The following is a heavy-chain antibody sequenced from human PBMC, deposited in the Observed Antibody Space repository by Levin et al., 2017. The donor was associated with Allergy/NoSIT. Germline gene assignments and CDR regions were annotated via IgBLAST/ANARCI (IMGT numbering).Heavy chain of an antibody. J-gene: IGHJ6*02. V-gene: IGHV3-48*01. Sequence: TGGSLRLSCAASGFTFSSYSMNWVRQAPGKGLEWVSYISSSSSTIYYADSVKGRFTISRDNAKNSLYLQMNSLRAEDTAVYYCARDDYYYGMDVWGQGTTVTVSS. CDR2: ISSSSSTI. CDR1: GFTFSSYS. CDR3: ARDDYYYGMDV.